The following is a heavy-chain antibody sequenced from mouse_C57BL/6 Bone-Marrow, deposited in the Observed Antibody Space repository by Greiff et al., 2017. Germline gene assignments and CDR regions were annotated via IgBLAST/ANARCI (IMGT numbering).Heavy chain of an antibody. CDR3: ARRDSNRRYWYFGV. D-gene: IGHD2-5*01. Sequence: EVKLVESGGGLVQPGESLKLSCESNEYEFPSHDMSWVRKTPEKRLELVAAINSDGGSTYYPDTMERRFIISRDNTKKTLYLQMGSLRSEDTALYYCARRDSNRRYWYFGVWGTWTTVTVSS. CDR1: EYEFPSHD. V-gene: IGHV5-2*03. CDR2: INSDGGST. J-gene: IGHJ1*03.